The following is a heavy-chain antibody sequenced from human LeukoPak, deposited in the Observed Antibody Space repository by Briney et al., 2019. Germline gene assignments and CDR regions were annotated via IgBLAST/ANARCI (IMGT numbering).Heavy chain of an antibody. V-gene: IGHV3-74*03. CDR3: ARGRRYCSGDSCYGHYYFDY. D-gene: IGHD2-15*01. Sequence: GGSLRLSCTASGFTFSAHWIHWVRQPPGMGLVWVSRINERGTDSMYAESVKGRFTISRDSAKNSLFLQMNSLRVEDTALYYCARGRRYCSGDSCYGHYYFDYWGQGTLVTVSS. J-gene: IGHJ4*02. CDR2: INERGTDS. CDR1: GFTFSAHW.